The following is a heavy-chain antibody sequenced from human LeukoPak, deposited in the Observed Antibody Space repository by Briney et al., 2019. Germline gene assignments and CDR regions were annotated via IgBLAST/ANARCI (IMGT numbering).Heavy chain of an antibody. CDR1: GFTFSSYA. CDR3: AKDMYSSSWYDAFDI. J-gene: IGHJ3*02. V-gene: IGHV3-23*01. CDR2: ISGSGGST. D-gene: IGHD6-13*01. Sequence: GGSLRLSCAASGFTFSSYAMSWVRQAPGKGLEWVSAISGSGGSTYYAGSVKGRFTISRDNSKNTLYLQMNSLRAEDTAVYYCAKDMYSSSWYDAFDIWGQGTMVTVSS.